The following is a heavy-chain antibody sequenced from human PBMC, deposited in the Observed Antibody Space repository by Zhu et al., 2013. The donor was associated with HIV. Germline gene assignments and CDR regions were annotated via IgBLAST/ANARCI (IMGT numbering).Heavy chain of an antibody. CDR2: INAGNGNT. D-gene: IGHD6-6*01. CDR1: GYTFTSYA. CDR3: ARVLEYSSSSGRYYGMDV. Sequence: QVQLVQSGAEVKKPGASVKVSCKASGYTFTSYAMHWVRQAPGQRLEWMGWINAGNGNTKYSQKFQGRVTITRDTSASTAYMELSSLRSEDTAVYYCARVLEYSSSSGRYYGMDVWGQGTTVTVSS. V-gene: IGHV1-3*01. J-gene: IGHJ6*02.